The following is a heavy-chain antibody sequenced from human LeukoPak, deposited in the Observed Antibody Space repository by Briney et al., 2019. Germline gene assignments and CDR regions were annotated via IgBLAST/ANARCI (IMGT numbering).Heavy chain of an antibody. CDR1: GFTFSSYG. J-gene: IGHJ4*02. V-gene: IGHV3-30*18. CDR2: ISYDGSNK. Sequence: AGGSLRLSCAASGFTFSSYGMHWVRQAPGKGLEWVAVISYDGSNKYYADSVKGRFTISRDNSKNTLYVQMNSLRAEDTAVYYCAKDRVPDDYWGQGTLVTVSS. D-gene: IGHD3-10*01. CDR3: AKDRVPDDY.